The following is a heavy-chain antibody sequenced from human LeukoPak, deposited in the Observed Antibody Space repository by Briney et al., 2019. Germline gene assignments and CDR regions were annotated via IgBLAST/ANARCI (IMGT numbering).Heavy chain of an antibody. CDR1: GFSFDDYA. D-gene: IGHD4-17*01. CDR3: AREVVTTGAPNLDY. J-gene: IGHJ4*02. CDR2: ISWNSGST. Sequence: GGSLRLSCAASGFSFDDYAMHWVRQAPGKGLEWVSGISWNSGSTSYADSVKGRFTISRDNAKNTLYLQMNSLRAEDTAVYYCAREVVTTGAPNLDYWGQGTLVTVSS. V-gene: IGHV3-9*01.